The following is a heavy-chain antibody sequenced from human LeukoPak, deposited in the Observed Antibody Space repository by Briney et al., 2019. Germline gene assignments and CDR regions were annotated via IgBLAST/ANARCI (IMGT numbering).Heavy chain of an antibody. Sequence: GGSLRLSCAASGFSFSSHGMNWVRQAPGKGLEWVSSISGSSSYIYYADSVKGRFTISRAKNSLYLQMNSLRAEDTAVYYCARTRLGEWLVGNAFDIWGQGTMVTVSS. CDR3: ARTRLGEWLVGNAFDI. CDR1: GFSFSSHG. D-gene: IGHD6-19*01. J-gene: IGHJ3*02. V-gene: IGHV3-21*01. CDR2: ISGSSSYI.